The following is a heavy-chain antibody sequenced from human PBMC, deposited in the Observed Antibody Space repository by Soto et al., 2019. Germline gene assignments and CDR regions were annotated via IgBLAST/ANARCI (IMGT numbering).Heavy chain of an antibody. CDR2: TSNNGDRT. V-gene: IGHV3-23*01. Sequence: GGSLRLSCAVSGFTFIDHAMTWVRQAPGKGLEWVSTTSNNGDRTFYADSVKGRFTVSTDRTNNTLYLQMNSLRADDTAVYFCARPPLYSNGGYFDSWGQGTLVTVSS. D-gene: IGHD6-19*01. CDR1: GFTFIDHA. J-gene: IGHJ4*02. CDR3: ARPPLYSNGGYFDS.